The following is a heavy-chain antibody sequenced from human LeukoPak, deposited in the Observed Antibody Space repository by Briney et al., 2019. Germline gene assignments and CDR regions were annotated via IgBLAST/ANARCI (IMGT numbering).Heavy chain of an antibody. CDR3: VKDQVTEDSTRIYYFDH. CDR1: GFTFLSYG. Sequence: GGSLRLSCAASGFTFLSYGMHWIRQAPGKGLEWVAFIRCDGNNEYYGDSVRGRFTISRDNSKNILYLQMNSLSTEDTAVYYCVKDQVTEDSTRIYYFDHWGQGILVTVSS. J-gene: IGHJ4*02. CDR2: IRCDGNNE. V-gene: IGHV3-30*02. D-gene: IGHD2-21*02.